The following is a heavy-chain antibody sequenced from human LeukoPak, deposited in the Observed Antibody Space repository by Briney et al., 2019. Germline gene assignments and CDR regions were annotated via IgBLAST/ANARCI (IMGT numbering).Heavy chain of an antibody. CDR1: GFTFSSYA. J-gene: IGHJ4*02. D-gene: IGHD6-19*01. CDR3: AKGSPSIAVASYDC. V-gene: IGHV3-23*01. CDR2: ISGSGFST. Sequence: PGGSLRLSCAASGFTFSSYAMSWVRQAPGKGLEWVSGISGSGFSTYYADSVRGRFTISRDNSKNTLYLQMNSLRAEDTAVYYCAKGSPSIAVASYDCWGQGTLVTVSS.